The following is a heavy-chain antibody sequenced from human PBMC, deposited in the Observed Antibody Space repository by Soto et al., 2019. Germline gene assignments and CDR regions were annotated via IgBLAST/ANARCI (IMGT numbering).Heavy chain of an antibody. V-gene: IGHV4-30-4*01. CDR3: ARGGGYSYGPPFDY. Sequence: ASATLSLTSTVSGGSISSGDYYWSWIRQPPGRGLEWIGYIYYSGSTYYNPSLKSRVTISVDTSKNQFSLKLSSVTAADTAVYYCARGGGYSYGPPFDYWGQGTLVTVSS. CDR1: GGSISSGDYY. D-gene: IGHD5-18*01. CDR2: IYYSGST. J-gene: IGHJ4*02.